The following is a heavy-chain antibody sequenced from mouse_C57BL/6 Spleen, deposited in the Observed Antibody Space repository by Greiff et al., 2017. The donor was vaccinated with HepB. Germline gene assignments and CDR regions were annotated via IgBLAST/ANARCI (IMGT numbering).Heavy chain of an antibody. Sequence: EVQLQQSGAELVRPGASVKLSCTASGFNIKDYYMHWVKQRPEQGLEWIGRIDPEDGDTEYAPKFQGKATMTADTSSNTAYLQLSSLTSEDTAVYYCTRIYYGNYGDYAMDYWGQGTSVTVSS. CDR1: GFNIKDYY. J-gene: IGHJ4*01. V-gene: IGHV14-1*01. CDR3: TRIYYGNYGDYAMDY. CDR2: IDPEDGDT. D-gene: IGHD2-1*01.